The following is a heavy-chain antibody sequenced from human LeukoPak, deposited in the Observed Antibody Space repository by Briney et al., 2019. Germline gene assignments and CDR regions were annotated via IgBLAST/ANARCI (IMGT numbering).Heavy chain of an antibody. CDR2: IYPDDSDT. CDR3: ARPQYGEQGIFKF. Sequence: GESLKISCKASGYNFLTYWIAWVRQTPGKGLEWMGIIYPDDSDTRYSPSFQGQVTISVDKSINTAYLQWTSLNASDSAMYYCARPQYGEQGIFKFWGQGTLVTVSS. D-gene: IGHD3-3*02. J-gene: IGHJ4*02. V-gene: IGHV5-51*01. CDR1: GYNFLTYW.